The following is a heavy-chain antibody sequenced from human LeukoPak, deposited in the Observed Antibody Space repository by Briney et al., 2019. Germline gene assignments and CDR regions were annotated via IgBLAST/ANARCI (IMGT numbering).Heavy chain of an antibody. CDR2: INPSVGST. J-gene: IGHJ4*02. Sequence: ASVKLSCKASGYTFTSYYMHWVRQAPGQGLEWIGIINPSVGSTSYAQKLQGRLTVTGDASTSTVYMEQSSVISEDTAVYHCARAGRGGGLDYWGQGTLVIVSS. V-gene: IGHV1-46*04. CDR3: ARAGRGGGLDY. CDR1: GYTFTSYY. D-gene: IGHD3-16*01.